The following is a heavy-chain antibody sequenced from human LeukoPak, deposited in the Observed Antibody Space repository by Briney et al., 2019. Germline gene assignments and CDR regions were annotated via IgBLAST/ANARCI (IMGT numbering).Heavy chain of an antibody. CDR2: IKRDESEK. J-gene: IGHJ4*02. Sequence: GGSLRLSCAASGFILSNYRVNWVRQAPGKGLEWVANIKRDESEKYYADSVKGRFTISRDNAKNSLYLQMNSLRAEDTAVYYCARPPHIAAAGQDWGQGTLVTVSS. V-gene: IGHV3-7*01. CDR3: ARPPHIAAAGQD. D-gene: IGHD6-13*01. CDR1: GFILSNYR.